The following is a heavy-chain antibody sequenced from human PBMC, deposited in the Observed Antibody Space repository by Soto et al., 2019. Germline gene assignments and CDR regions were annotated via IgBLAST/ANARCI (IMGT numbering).Heavy chain of an antibody. D-gene: IGHD3-9*01. J-gene: IGHJ4*02. CDR3: ARESILTGYHPLDY. CDR2: ISAYNGNT. CDR1: GYTFTSYG. Sequence: ASVKVSCKASGYTFTSYGINWVRQAPGQGLEWMGWISAYNGNTHYAQNLQGRVTMTTDTSTGTAYMELRSLRSDDTAVYYCARESILTGYHPLDYWGQGTLVTVSS. V-gene: IGHV1-18*01.